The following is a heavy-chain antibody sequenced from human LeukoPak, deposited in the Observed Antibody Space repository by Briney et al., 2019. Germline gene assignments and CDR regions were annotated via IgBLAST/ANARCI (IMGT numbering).Heavy chain of an antibody. D-gene: IGHD2-2*01. CDR2: IYTSGST. J-gene: IGHJ4*02. V-gene: IGHV4-4*07. Sequence: SETLSLTCTVSGASISSYYWTWIRQPAGKGLEWIGRIYTSGSTNYNPSLKSRVAMSVDTSKNQFSLKLSSVTAADTAVYYCARLSADSSSSRGFDYWGQGTPVT. CDR3: ARLSADSSSSRGFDY. CDR1: GASISSYY.